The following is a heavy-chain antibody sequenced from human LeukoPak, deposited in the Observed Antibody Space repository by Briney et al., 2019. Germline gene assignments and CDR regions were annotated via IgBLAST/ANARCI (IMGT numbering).Heavy chain of an antibody. CDR1: GFTFSAYY. CDR3: ARDWQWLDAFDI. J-gene: IGHJ3*02. CDR2: INSDGSDI. V-gene: IGHV3-74*03. Sequence: QPGGSLRLSCAASGFTFSAYYMHWVRQAPGKGPVWVSRINSDGSDITYADSVKGRFTISRDNAKNTLYLQMISLRAEDTAVYYCARDWQWLDAFDIWGQGTMVTVSS. D-gene: IGHD5-18*01.